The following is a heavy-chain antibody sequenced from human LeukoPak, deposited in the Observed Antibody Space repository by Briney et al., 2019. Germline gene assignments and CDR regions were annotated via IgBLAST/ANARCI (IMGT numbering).Heavy chain of an antibody. V-gene: IGHV3-7*02. CDR3: ARLMGERSLFDY. Sequence: PGGSLRLSCAASGFTFSSCCMTWVRQAPGKGLEWVANIKQDGNEKYYVDSVKGRFSISRDNAKNSVYLQMNSLRAEDTAVYYCARLMGERSLFDYWGEGVLVTVS. CDR1: GFTFSSCC. CDR2: IKQDGNEK. J-gene: IGHJ4*02. D-gene: IGHD1-26*01.